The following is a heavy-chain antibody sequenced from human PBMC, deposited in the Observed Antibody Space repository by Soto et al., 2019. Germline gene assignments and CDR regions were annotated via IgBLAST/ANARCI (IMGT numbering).Heavy chain of an antibody. Sequence: QVQLQESGPGLVKPSETLSLTCTVSGGSISSYYWGWIRQPPGKGLEWIGYIHYSGSTNYNPSLRSRVTIAVDTPKNQFYLKVNSMTAADTAIYYCARGGVAARKGRWFDPWGQGTLVTVSS. D-gene: IGHD6-25*01. CDR1: GGSISSYY. J-gene: IGHJ5*02. CDR2: IHYSGST. CDR3: ARGGVAARKGRWFDP. V-gene: IGHV4-59*01.